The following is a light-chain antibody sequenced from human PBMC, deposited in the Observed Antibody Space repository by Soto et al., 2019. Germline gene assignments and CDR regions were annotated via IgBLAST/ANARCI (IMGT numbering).Light chain of an antibody. CDR2: VAS. CDR1: QSVGTS. V-gene: IGKV1-39*01. Sequence: IQMTQSPSRPSASVTYKVALACRASQSVGTSVSWYQQKAGKAPKLLINVASTLQSGVASTFSGSGSGTDFTLAISSLQPVDVATYYCQQSASTPQTFGGGTRVDI. J-gene: IGKJ4*01. CDR3: QQSASTPQT.